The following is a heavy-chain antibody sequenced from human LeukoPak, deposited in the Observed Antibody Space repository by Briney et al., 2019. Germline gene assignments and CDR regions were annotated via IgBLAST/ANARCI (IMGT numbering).Heavy chain of an antibody. V-gene: IGHV3-30*04. CDR1: GFNFGSYA. CDR2: ISYDGGYQ. CDR3: ATESSLSN. Sequence: GGSLRLSCVGSGFNFGSYAMDWVPQAPGKGLEWVGDISYDGGYQSYAVSVRGRFTISRDNYKNTMYLQMDSLRVEDAAVYYCATESSLSNWGRGTLVTVSS. J-gene: IGHJ4*02.